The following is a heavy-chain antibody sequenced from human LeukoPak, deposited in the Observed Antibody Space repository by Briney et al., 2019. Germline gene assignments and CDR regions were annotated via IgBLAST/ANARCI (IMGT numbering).Heavy chain of an antibody. CDR2: IKQDGSEE. Sequence: GGSLRLSCAASGFTFGSYWMSWVRQAPGKGLEWVANIKQDGSEEYYVDSVKGRFTISRDNAKNSLYLQMNSLRAEDTAVYYRARTSTRDGYRYFDYWGQGTLVTVSS. V-gene: IGHV3-7*04. J-gene: IGHJ4*02. CDR3: ARTSTRDGYRYFDY. CDR1: GFTFGSYW. D-gene: IGHD5-24*01.